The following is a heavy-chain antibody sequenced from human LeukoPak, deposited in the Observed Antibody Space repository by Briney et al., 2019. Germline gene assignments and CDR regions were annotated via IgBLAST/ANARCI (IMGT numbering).Heavy chain of an antibody. Sequence: SETLSLTCTVSSGSISSNSYYWGWIRQPPGKGLEWIGSIYYSGSTYYNPSLKSRVTISVDTSKNQFSLKLSSVTAADTAVYYCARHEAGGYSNFDYWGQGTLVTVSS. CDR1: SGSISSNSYY. D-gene: IGHD4-11*01. CDR2: IYYSGST. V-gene: IGHV4-39*01. CDR3: ARHEAGGYSNFDY. J-gene: IGHJ4*02.